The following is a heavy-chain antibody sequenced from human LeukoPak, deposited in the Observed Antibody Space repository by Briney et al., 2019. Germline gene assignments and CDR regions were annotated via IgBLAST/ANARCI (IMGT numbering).Heavy chain of an antibody. J-gene: IGHJ4*02. D-gene: IGHD3-16*01. CDR1: GFTFSSYA. Sequence: GGSLRLSCAASGFTFSSYAMHWVRQAPGKGLEWVAVISYDGSNKYYADSVKGRFTISRDNSKNTLYLQMNSLRAEDTAVYYCASRGTNDFDCWGQGTLVTVSS. CDR3: ASRGTNDFDC. CDR2: ISYDGSNK. V-gene: IGHV3-30*04.